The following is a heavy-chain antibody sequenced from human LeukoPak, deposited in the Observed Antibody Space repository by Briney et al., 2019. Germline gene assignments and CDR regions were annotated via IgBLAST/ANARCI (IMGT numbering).Heavy chain of an antibody. J-gene: IGHJ4*02. CDR1: GFTFSSYW. V-gene: IGHV3-74*01. CDR3: AREMAVAGNPLDY. D-gene: IGHD6-19*01. Sequence: GGSLRLSCAASGFTFSSYWMHWVRQAPGKGLVWVSRINSDGSSTSYADSVKGRFTISRDNAKNTLYLQMNSLRAGDTAVYYCAREMAVAGNPLDYWGQGTLVTVSS. CDR2: INSDGSST.